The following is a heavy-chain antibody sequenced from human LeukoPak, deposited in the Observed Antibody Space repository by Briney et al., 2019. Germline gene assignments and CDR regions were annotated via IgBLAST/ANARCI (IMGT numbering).Heavy chain of an antibody. J-gene: IGHJ3*02. CDR2: ISGGNGDT. Sequence: ASVKVSCKASGYIFSRYAMHWVRQAPGQRPEWMGWISGGNGDTKYSQKFQGRVTITRDTSASTAYMELSSLRSEDTAVYYCARPGDSNFDTWGQGTMVTVSS. V-gene: IGHV1-3*01. CDR3: ARPGDSNFDT. CDR1: GYIFSRYA. D-gene: IGHD1-26*01.